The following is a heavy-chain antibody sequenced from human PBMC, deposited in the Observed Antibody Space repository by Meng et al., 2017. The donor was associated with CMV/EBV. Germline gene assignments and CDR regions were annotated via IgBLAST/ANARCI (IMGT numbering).Heavy chain of an antibody. CDR2: INHSGST. CDR3: ARGGNWFDP. J-gene: IGHJ5*02. CDR1: GGFFSGYY. V-gene: IGHV4-34*01. Sequence: QWRVQQWGEGRLTLSATLSLTRAVYGGFFSGYYWSWIRQPPGKGLEWIGEINHSGSTNYTPSLKSRVTISVDTSKNQFSLKLSSVTAADTAGYYCARGGNWFDPWGQGTLVTVSS.